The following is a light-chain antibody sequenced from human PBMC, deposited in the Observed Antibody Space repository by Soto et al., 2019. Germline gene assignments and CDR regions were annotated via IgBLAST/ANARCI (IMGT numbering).Light chain of an antibody. CDR2: DVN. V-gene: IGLV2-11*01. Sequence: QSALTQPRSVSGSPGQSVTISCTGSSSDVGAYNYVSWYQHNTGKPPKLLIYDVNKRPSGVPDRFSVSKFGNTASLTISGLQAYDEATFYGCSYAGSYVSGFGAGT. CDR1: SSDVGAYNY. J-gene: IGLJ1*01. CDR3: CSYAGSYVSG.